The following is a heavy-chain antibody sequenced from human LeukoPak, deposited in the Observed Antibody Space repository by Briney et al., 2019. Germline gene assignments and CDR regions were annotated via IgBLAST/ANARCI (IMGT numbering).Heavy chain of an antibody. D-gene: IGHD1-1*01. J-gene: IGHJ4*02. V-gene: IGHV4-39*01. CDR3: ARADNWNDGHIDY. Sequence: PSETLSLTCTVSGGSISSYYWGWIRQPPGKGLEWIGSIYYSGSTYYNPSLKSRVTISVDTSKNQFSLKLSSVTAADTAVYYCARADNWNDGHIDYWGQGTLVTVSS. CDR2: IYYSGST. CDR1: GGSISSYY.